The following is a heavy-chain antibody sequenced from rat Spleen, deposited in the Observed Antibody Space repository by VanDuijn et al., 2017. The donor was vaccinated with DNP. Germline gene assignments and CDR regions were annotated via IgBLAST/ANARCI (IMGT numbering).Heavy chain of an antibody. Sequence: EVQLVESGGGLVQPGDSLKLSCAASGFTFSNYDMAWVRQAPTKGLEWVASISTSGGSTYYRDSVKGRFTVARENAKSTLYLQMDSLRSEDTATYFCAITGSYWSQGVMVTVSS. CDR1: GFTFSNYD. CDR3: AITGSY. J-gene: IGHJ2*01. V-gene: IGHV5S23*01. D-gene: IGHD5-1*01. CDR2: ISTSGGST.